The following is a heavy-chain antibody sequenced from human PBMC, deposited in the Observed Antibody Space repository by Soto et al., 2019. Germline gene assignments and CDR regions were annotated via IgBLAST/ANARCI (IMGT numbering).Heavy chain of an antibody. CDR1: GGTFGSYT. CDR3: ARGQEYLGAFDI. V-gene: IGHV1-8*02. Sequence: EASVKVSCKASGGTFGSYTISWVRQAPGQGLEWMGWMNPNSGNTGYAQKFQGRVTMTRNTSISTAYMELSSLRSEDTAVYYCARGQEYLGAFDIWGQGTMVTV. CDR2: MNPNSGNT. J-gene: IGHJ3*02.